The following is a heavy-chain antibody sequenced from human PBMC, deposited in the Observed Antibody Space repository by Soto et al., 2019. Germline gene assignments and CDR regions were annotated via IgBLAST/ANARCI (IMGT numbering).Heavy chain of an antibody. V-gene: IGHV1-18*01. J-gene: IGHJ4*02. D-gene: IGHD3-10*01. Sequence: RXSGEVSCKASRYTFNSYGISWVRQAPGQGLEWMGWVTAYNGNTHYAQKLQGRVTMTTDTSTSTAYMELRSLRADDTAVYYCATLAPEQLKEIYWGQGTLVTVSS. CDR2: VTAYNGNT. CDR1: RYTFNSYG. CDR3: ATLAPEQLKEIY.